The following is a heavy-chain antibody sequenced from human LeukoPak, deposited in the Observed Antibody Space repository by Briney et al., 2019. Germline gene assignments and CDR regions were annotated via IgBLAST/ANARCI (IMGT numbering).Heavy chain of an antibody. Sequence: PGGSLRLSCAASGFTFSSYGMHWVRQAPGKGLEWVAFIRYDGSNKYYADSVKGRFTISRDNSENTLYLQMNSLRAEDTAVYYCAKDGIAAAATWGQGTLVTVSS. CDR1: GFTFSSYG. CDR3: AKDGIAAAAT. D-gene: IGHD6-13*01. V-gene: IGHV3-30*02. J-gene: IGHJ5*02. CDR2: IRYDGSNK.